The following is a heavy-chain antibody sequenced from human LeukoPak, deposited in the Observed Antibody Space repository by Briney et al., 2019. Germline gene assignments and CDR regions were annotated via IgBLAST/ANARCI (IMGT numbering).Heavy chain of an antibody. CDR1: GGSFSGYY. Sequence: SETLSLTCAVYGGSFSGYYWSWIRQPPGKGLEWIGEINHSGSTNYNPSLKSRVTISVDTSKNQFSLKLSSVTAADMAVYYCARHVPEVVTVDYWGQGTPVTVSS. CDR3: ARHVPEVVTVDY. CDR2: INHSGST. J-gene: IGHJ4*02. V-gene: IGHV4-34*01. D-gene: IGHD4-23*01.